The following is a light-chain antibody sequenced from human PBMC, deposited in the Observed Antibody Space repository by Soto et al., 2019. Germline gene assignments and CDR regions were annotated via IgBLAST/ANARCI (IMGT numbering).Light chain of an antibody. J-gene: IGLJ1*01. CDR1: NVDVGGYNY. Sequence: QSVLTQPASVSGSPGQSITISCTGTNVDVGGYNYVSWYQHHPGKAPKLLIFKVSNRPSGVSNRFSGSKSGNTASLTVSGLQSEDEADYYCASYTIKTTYVFGSGTKGTVL. CDR2: KVS. CDR3: ASYTIKTTYV. V-gene: IGLV2-14*01.